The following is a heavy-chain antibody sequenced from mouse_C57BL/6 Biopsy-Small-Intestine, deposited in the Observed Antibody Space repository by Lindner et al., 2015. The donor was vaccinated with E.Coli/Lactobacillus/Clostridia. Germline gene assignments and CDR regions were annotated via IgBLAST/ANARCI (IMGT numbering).Heavy chain of an antibody. CDR3: ARGGYGGYFLFAMDS. J-gene: IGHJ4*01. CDR1: GYTFTNYW. V-gene: IGHV1-63*01. D-gene: IGHD1-1*02. CDR2: IYPGGGYT. Sequence: VQLQESGAELVRPGTSVKMSCKASGYTFTNYWIGWAKQRPGHGLEWIGDIYPGGGYTNYNEKFKGKATLTADKSSSTAYMQLNSLTSEDSAVFFCARGGYGGYFLFAMDSWGQGTSVTVSS.